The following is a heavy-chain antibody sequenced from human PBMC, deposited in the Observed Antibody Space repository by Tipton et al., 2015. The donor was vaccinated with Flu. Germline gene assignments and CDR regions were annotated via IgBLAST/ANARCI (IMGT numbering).Heavy chain of an antibody. CDR1: GGSINSYY. Sequence: LRLSCSVSGGSINSYYWSWIRQPAGKGLEWIGRIYIGGRTNYNPSLKSRVTMSVDLFKNQVSLRLSSVTAADTAVYYCARGRRGGWPFYDAFDLWGQGTMVTVSS. J-gene: IGHJ3*01. V-gene: IGHV4-4*07. D-gene: IGHD6-19*01. CDR2: IYIGGRT. CDR3: ARGRRGGWPFYDAFDL.